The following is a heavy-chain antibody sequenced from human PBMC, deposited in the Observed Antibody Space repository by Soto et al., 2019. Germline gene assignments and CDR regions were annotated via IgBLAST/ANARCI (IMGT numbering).Heavy chain of an antibody. D-gene: IGHD6-13*01. CDR2: VDPNQNSA. CDR3: GRSQTISAALSMAV. CDR1: GYTLTRHK. Sequence: QVQLVQSGAEVRKPGASLKVSCKASGYTLTRHKMYWVRQAPGQGLEWMGLVDPNQNSAIYAQKLGGRVPRTSDTSTNTVYMELRGLRSEDSAIYFCGRSQTISAALSMAVWGKGTTFPVPS. J-gene: IGHJ6*04. V-gene: IGHV1-46*04.